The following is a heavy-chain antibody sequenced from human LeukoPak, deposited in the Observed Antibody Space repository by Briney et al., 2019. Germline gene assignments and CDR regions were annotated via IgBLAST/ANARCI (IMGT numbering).Heavy chain of an antibody. CDR2: KYYSGST. CDR3: ARGRSYGFDFDS. V-gene: IGHV4-61*01. J-gene: IGHJ4*02. Sequence: SETLSLTCDVSEVSINTCCYHWTWIRQPPGKGLEWIGYKYYSGSTRYNSSLRSRLTISLDTSKNQFSLRLTSVTAADTAVYYCARGRSYGFDFDSWGPGTLVIVSS. CDR1: EVSINTCCYH. D-gene: IGHD5-18*01.